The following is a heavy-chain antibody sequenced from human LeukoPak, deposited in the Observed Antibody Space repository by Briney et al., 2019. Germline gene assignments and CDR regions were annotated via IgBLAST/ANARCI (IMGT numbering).Heavy chain of an antibody. CDR1: GGTFSSYA. Sequence: SVKVSCKASGGTFSSYAVSWGREAPGQGLEWMGGIIPIFGKQNYAQNFQGRVTITGDKSTSTAYMGLNSLRSEDTAVYYCARHDPARHFDYWGQGTLVTVSS. V-gene: IGHV1-69*06. CDR3: ARHDPARHFDY. J-gene: IGHJ4*02. CDR2: IIPIFGKQ.